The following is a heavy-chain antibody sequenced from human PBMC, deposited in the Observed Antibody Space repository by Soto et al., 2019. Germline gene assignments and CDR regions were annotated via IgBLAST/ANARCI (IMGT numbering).Heavy chain of an antibody. CDR2: IIPIFGTA. V-gene: IGHV1-69*12. CDR3: ARGSTKTFDTFHFDY. J-gene: IGHJ4*02. Sequence: QVQLVQSGAEVKKPGSSVKVSCKASGGTFSSYAISWVRQAPGQGLEWMGGIIPIFGTANYAQKFQGRVTIIADESTSTAYMVLSRMRSKDTAVYYCARGSTKTFDTFHFDYWGQGTLVTVSS. CDR1: GGTFSSYA. D-gene: IGHD2-2*01.